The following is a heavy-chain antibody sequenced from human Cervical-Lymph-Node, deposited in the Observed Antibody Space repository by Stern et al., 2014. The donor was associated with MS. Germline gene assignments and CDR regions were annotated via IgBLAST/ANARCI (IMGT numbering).Heavy chain of an antibody. D-gene: IGHD2-15*01. CDR3: GRDTCRGGGCYFRY. CDR1: GFIFRNYA. V-gene: IGHV3-30-3*01. Sequence: MQLVESGGGVVQPGRSLRLSCAASGFIFRNYAMHWVRQAPGKGLDWVAFVSNEGSKQFYADSVKGRFTISRDNANNTLYLQMNSLRPEDTAVYYCGRDTCRGGGCYFRYWGQGILITVSS. CDR2: VSNEGSKQ. J-gene: IGHJ4*02.